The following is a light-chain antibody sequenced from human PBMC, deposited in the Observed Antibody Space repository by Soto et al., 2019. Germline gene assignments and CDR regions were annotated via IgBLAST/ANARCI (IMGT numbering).Light chain of an antibody. CDR3: QQYNNWPLT. J-gene: IGKJ4*01. V-gene: IGKV3-15*01. CDR1: QSVSSN. CDR2: GAS. Sequence: EIVMTQSPATLSVSPGERATLSYRASQSVSSNLAWYQQKPGQAPRLLIYGASTRATGIPARFSGSGSGTEFTLTISSLQSEDFAVYSCQQYNNWPLTFGGGTKVEIK.